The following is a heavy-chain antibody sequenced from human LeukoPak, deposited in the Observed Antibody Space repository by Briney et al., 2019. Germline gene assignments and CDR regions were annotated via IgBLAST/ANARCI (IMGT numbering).Heavy chain of an antibody. Sequence: PSETLSLTCTVSGGSIRSSYYYWGWIRQPPGKGLEWIGSIYDSGSTYYNPSLKSRVTISVDTSKNQFSLKLNSVTAADTAVYYCARHYGRWGQGTLVTVSS. D-gene: IGHD3-10*01. V-gene: IGHV4-39*01. CDR1: GGSIRSSYYY. CDR2: IYDSGST. J-gene: IGHJ4*02. CDR3: ARHYGR.